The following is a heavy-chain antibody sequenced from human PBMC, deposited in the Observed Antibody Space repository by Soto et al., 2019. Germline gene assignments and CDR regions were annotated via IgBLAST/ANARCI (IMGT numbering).Heavy chain of an antibody. V-gene: IGHV1-18*01. D-gene: IGHD1-20*01. CDR2: ISAYNGNT. CDR1: GYTFTSYG. Sequence: GASVKVSCKASGYTFTSYGISWVRQAPGQGLEWIGWISAYNGNTNYAQKLQGRVTMTTDTSTSTAYMELRSLRSDDTAVYYCARTSDGIIPHGAFDIWGQGTMVTVSS. J-gene: IGHJ3*02. CDR3: ARTSDGIIPHGAFDI.